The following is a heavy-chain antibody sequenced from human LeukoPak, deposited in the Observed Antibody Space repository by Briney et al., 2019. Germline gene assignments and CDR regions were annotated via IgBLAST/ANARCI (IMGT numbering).Heavy chain of an antibody. CDR1: GYSFTNYW. J-gene: IGHJ4*02. Sequence: GESLKISCKGSGYSFTNYWIGWVRQMPGKGLEWMGIIYPGDSDTRYSPSSQGQVTISADKSISTAYLQWSGLKASDTAIYYCARFPPNYGDYPFDYWGQGTLVTVSS. CDR3: ARFPPNYGDYPFDY. D-gene: IGHD4-17*01. CDR2: IYPGDSDT. V-gene: IGHV5-51*01.